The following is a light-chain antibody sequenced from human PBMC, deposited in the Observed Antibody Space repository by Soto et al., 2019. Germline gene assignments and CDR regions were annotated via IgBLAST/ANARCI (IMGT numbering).Light chain of an antibody. J-gene: IGKJ1*01. CDR2: GAS. CDR1: ESVSRN. V-gene: IGKV3-15*01. Sequence: EVVMTQSPATLSVSPGERATLSCRASESVSRNLAWYQQKPGQAPRLLIYGASTRATGIPARFSGSGSGTEFTLTISSLQSEDFVVYFCQQYNNWPPTWTFGQGTKVDIK. CDR3: QQYNNWPPTWT.